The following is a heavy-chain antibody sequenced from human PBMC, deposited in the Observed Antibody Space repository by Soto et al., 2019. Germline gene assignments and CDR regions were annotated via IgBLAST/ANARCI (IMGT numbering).Heavy chain of an antibody. CDR1: TFTFGRYA. V-gene: IGHV3-23*05. J-gene: IGHJ4*02. D-gene: IGHD3-10*01. CDR3: PKHYDSGKRYCDY. CDR2: IDNSGSTT. Sequence: GGSLRLSCVASTFTFGRYAMNWVRQAPGKGLEWVSTIDNSGSTTDYADSVKGRFTISRDSSKDTVYLQMNSLRAEHTAVYFCPKHYDSGKRYCDYWRQGTMVTVSS.